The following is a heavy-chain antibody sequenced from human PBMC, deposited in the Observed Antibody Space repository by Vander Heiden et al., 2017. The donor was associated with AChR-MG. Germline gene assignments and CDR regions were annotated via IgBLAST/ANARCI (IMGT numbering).Heavy chain of an antibody. J-gene: IGHJ4*02. Sequence: QLVESGGGLVQPGGSLRLSCAASGFAFGTYNMSWVRQAPGKGLEWVSYISTSSTSIYYADSVRGRFTISRDNAKNSLYLRMNSLRGEDTAVYYCTRERPISAVIDYWGQGTLVTVSS. V-gene: IGHV3-48*04. D-gene: IGHD3-22*01. CDR1: GFAFGTYN. CDR2: ISTSSTSI. CDR3: TRERPISAVIDY.